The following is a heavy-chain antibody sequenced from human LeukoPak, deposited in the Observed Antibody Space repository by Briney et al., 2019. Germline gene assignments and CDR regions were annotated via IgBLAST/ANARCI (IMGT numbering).Heavy chain of an antibody. CDR3: PSLQSAKPDNSYYIGGFYHMDA. D-gene: IGHD3-22*01. J-gene: IGHJ6*03. V-gene: IGHV4-4*08. Sequence: SETLSLTCSVSGGSMSNYYWGWIRQPPGKGLEWIGYISDTGSTSYSPSLKSRVNIFLETPRNQISLEVSSLIAADTAVYYCPSLQSAKPDNSYYIGGFYHMDAWGKGTTVIVSS. CDR1: GGSMSNYY. CDR2: ISDTGST.